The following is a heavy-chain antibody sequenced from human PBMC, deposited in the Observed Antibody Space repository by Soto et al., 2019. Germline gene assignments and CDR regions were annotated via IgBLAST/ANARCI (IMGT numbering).Heavy chain of an antibody. CDR3: AKVMDFWSGHLY. V-gene: IGHV3-23*01. CDR1: GFTFSSYA. D-gene: IGHD3-3*01. J-gene: IGHJ4*02. CDR2: ISGSGGST. Sequence: GSLRLSCAASGFTFSSYAMSWVRQAPGKGLEWVSAISGSGGSTYYADSVKGRFTISRDNSKNTLYLQMNSLRAEDTAVYYCAKVMDFWSGHLYWGQGTLVTVSS.